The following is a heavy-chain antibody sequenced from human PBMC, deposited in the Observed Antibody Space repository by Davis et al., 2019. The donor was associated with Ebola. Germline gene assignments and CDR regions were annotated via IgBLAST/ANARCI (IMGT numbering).Heavy chain of an antibody. V-gene: IGHV1-69*06. Sequence: SVKVSCKASGGTFSSYAISWVRQAPGQGLEWMGGIIPIFGTANYAQKFQGRVTITADKSTSTAYMELSSLRSEDTAVYYCAREGDYDILTGYSFDYWGQGTLVTVSS. CDR3: AREGDYDILTGYSFDY. J-gene: IGHJ4*02. CDR2: IIPIFGTA. D-gene: IGHD3-9*01. CDR1: GGTFSSYA.